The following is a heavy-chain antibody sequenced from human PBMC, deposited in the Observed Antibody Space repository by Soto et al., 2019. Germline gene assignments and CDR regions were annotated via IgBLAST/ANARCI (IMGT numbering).Heavy chain of an antibody. CDR1: GFSRSNARMG. J-gene: IGHJ4*02. D-gene: IGHD2-21*02. CDR2: IFSNDEK. Sequence: QVTLKESGPVLVKPTETLTLTCTVSGFSRSNARMGVSWIRQPPGKALEWLAHIFSNDEKSYSTSLKSRLTISKDNSKSQVLRTMTSIDPVDTATYYCARAGCVGGDCYSLDYWGQGTLVTVSS. V-gene: IGHV2-26*01. CDR3: ARAGCVGGDCYSLDY.